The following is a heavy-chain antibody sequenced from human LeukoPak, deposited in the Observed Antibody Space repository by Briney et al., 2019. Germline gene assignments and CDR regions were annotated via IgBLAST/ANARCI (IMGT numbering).Heavy chain of an antibody. CDR2: ISYDGRNK. J-gene: IGHJ3*02. D-gene: IGHD4-17*01. CDR1: GFTFDSYG. V-gene: IGHV3-30*18. CDR3: AKDRTYDYGTYDAFDI. Sequence: GRSLRLSCAASGFTFDSYGMHWVRQAPGKGLEWVAVISYDGRNKYYVDSVKGRFTISRDNSKNTLYLQMNSLRPEDTAVYYCAKDRTYDYGTYDAFDIWGPGTMVTVSS.